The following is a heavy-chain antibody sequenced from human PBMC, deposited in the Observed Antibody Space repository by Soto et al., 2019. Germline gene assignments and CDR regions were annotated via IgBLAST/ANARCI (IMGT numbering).Heavy chain of an antibody. V-gene: IGHV1-2*04. Sequence: ASVKVSCKASGYTFTGYYMHWVRQAPGQGLEWMGWINPNSGGTNYAQKFQGWATMTRDTSISTAYMELSRLRSDDTAVYYCAREGTGSSWAYYYYYGMDVWGQGTTVTV. D-gene: IGHD6-13*01. J-gene: IGHJ6*02. CDR2: INPNSGGT. CDR1: GYTFTGYY. CDR3: AREGTGSSWAYYYYYGMDV.